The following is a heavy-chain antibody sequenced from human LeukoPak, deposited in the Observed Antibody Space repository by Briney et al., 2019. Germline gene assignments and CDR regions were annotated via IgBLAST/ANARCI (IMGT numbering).Heavy chain of an antibody. D-gene: IGHD3-3*01. Sequence: GGSLRLSCVASGFTFSNFWMHWVRQVPGKGLVWVSRINTDGSSTTYADAVKGRFTISRDNAKNTVYLEMNSLSAADTAVYYCVRERLENDSSSGYHARWFDPWGQGTLVSVSS. J-gene: IGHJ5*02. CDR3: VRERLENDSSSGYHARWFDP. CDR1: GFTFSNFW. V-gene: IGHV3-74*03. CDR2: INTDGSST.